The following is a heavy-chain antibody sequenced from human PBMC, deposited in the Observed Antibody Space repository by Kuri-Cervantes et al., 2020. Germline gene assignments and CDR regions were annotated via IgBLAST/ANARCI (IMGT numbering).Heavy chain of an antibody. CDR3: AHIVQYYYDSSDYYPHPFDY. V-gene: IGHV2-5*02. J-gene: IGHJ4*02. Sequence: SGPTLVKPTQTLTLTCTFSGFSLSTSGVGVGWIRQPPGKALEWLALIYWDDDKRYSPSLKSRLTITKDTSKNQVVLTMTNMDPVDTATYYCAHIVQYYYDSSDYYPHPFDYWGQGTLVTVSS. D-gene: IGHD3-22*01. CDR2: IYWDDDK. CDR1: GFSLSTSGVG.